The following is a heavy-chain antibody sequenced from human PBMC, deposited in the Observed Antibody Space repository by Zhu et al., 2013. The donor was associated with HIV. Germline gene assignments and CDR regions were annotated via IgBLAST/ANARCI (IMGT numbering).Heavy chain of an antibody. J-gene: IGHJ4*02. V-gene: IGHV4-59*01. CDR3: AGDPGDY. CDR2: IYYSGST. Sequence: QVQLQQWGAGLLKPSETLSLTCTVSGGSISSYYWSWIRQPPGKGLEWIGYIYYSGSTNYNPSLKSRVTISVDTSKNQFSLKLSSVTAADTAVYYCAGDPGDYWGQGTLVTVSS. CDR1: GGSISSYY.